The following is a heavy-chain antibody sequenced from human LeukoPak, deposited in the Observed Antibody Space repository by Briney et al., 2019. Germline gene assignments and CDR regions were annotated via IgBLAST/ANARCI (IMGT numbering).Heavy chain of an antibody. CDR1: GYSFTSYW. J-gene: IGHJ4*02. CDR3: ARHGRGYCTDGVCYSIDY. CDR2: IYPGDSDT. D-gene: IGHD2-8*01. Sequence: GESLKISCQGSGYSFTSYWIGWVRQMPGKGLEWMGIIYPGDSDTRYSPSFQGQVTISADNSISTAYLQWSSLKASDTAMYYCARHGRGYCTDGVCYSIDYRGQGTLVTVSS. V-gene: IGHV5-51*01.